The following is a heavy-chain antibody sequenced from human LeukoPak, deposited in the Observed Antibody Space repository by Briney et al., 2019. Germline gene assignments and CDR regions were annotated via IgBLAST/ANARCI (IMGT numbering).Heavy chain of an antibody. CDR1: GFTFSSYA. CDR2: ISYDGSNK. CDR3: ATGRAYGSGSYYKAAFDI. V-gene: IGHV3-30*04. D-gene: IGHD3-10*01. Sequence: PGGSLRLSCAASGFTFSSYAMHWVRQAPGKGLEWVAVISYDGSNKYYADSVKGRFTISRDNSKNTLYLQMNSLRAEDTAVHYCATGRAYGSGSYYKAAFDIWGQGTMVTVSS. J-gene: IGHJ3*02.